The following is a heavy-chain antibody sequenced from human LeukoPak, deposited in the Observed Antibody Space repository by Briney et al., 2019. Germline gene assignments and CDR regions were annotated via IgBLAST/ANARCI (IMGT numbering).Heavy chain of an antibody. J-gene: IGHJ4*02. CDR1: GGTFSSYA. V-gene: IGHV1-69*13. CDR3: ASPRGSYTPVLYYFHY. D-gene: IGHD1-26*01. CDR2: IIPVFGTP. Sequence: ASVKVSCKASGGTFSSYAISWVRQAPGQGHEWMGGIIPVFGTPKYAQKFQGRVTITADESTSTANMELSSLRSEDTAVYYCASPRGSYTPVLYYFHYWGQGTLVTVSS.